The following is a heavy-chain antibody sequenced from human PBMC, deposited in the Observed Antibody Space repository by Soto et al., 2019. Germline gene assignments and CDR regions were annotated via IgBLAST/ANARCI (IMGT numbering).Heavy chain of an antibody. CDR3: ARVGYYYGSGSYQSPNWFDP. Sequence: SVKVSCKASGGTFSSYAISWVRQAPGQGLEWMGGIIPIFGTANYAQKFQGRVTITADKSTSTAYMELSSLRSEDTAAYYCARVGYYYGSGSYQSPNWFDPWGQGTLVTVSS. CDR1: GGTFSSYA. D-gene: IGHD3-10*01. CDR2: IIPIFGTA. J-gene: IGHJ5*02. V-gene: IGHV1-69*06.